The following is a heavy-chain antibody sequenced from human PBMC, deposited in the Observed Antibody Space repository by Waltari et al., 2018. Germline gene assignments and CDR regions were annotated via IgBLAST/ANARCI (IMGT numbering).Heavy chain of an antibody. CDR3: AGGSSQTHDAFDI. J-gene: IGHJ3*02. CDR2: INPNGGGT. D-gene: IGHD6-13*01. Sequence: QVQLVQSGAEVKKPGASVKVSCKASGYTFTGYYMHWVRQAPGQGLEWMGRINPNGGGTNYAQKFQGRVTMTRDTSISTAYMELSRLRSDDTAVYYCAGGSSQTHDAFDIWGQGTMVTVSS. CDR1: GYTFTGYY. V-gene: IGHV1-2*06.